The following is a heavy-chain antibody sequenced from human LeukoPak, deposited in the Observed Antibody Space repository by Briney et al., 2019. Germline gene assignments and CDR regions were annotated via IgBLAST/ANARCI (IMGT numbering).Heavy chain of an antibody. CDR1: GFTFGDYA. Sequence: GRSLRLSCTASGFTFGDYAMSWVRQAPGKGLEWVGFIRSKAYGGTTEYAASVKGRFTISRDDSKSIAYLQMNSLKTEDTAVYYCTRRRSGYYCDYWGQGTLVTVPS. D-gene: IGHD3-22*01. CDR3: TRRRSGYYCDY. J-gene: IGHJ4*02. V-gene: IGHV3-49*04. CDR2: IRSKAYGGTT.